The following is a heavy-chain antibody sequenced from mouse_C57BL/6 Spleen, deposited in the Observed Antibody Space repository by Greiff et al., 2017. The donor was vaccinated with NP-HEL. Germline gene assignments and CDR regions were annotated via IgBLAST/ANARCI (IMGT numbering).Heavy chain of an antibody. CDR2: IHPNSGST. V-gene: IGHV1-64*01. D-gene: IGHD1-1*01. Sequence: QVQLQQPGAELVKPGASVKLSCKASGYTFTSYWMHWVKQRPGQGLEWIGMIHPNSGSTNYNEKFKSKATLTVDKSSSTAYMQLSSLTSEDSAVYYCAYGSSYDYAMDYWGQGTSVTVSS. CDR1: GYTFTSYW. CDR3: AYGSSYDYAMDY. J-gene: IGHJ4*01.